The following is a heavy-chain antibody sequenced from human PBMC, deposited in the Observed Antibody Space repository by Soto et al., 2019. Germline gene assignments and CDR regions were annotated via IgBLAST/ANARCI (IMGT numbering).Heavy chain of an antibody. CDR2: IYPGDSDT. CDR3: ARLYYDFWSGYRSYYYYYYMDV. J-gene: IGHJ6*03. V-gene: IGHV5-51*01. D-gene: IGHD3-3*01. Sequence: GESLKISCKGSGYSFTSYWIGWVRQMPGKGLEWMGIIYPGDSDTRYSPSFQGQVTISADKSISTAYLQWSSLKASDTAMYYCARLYYDFWSGYRSYYYYYYMDVWGKGTTVTVSS. CDR1: GYSFTSYW.